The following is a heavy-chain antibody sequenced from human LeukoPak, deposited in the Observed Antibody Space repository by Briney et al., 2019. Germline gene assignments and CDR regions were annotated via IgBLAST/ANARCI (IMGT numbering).Heavy chain of an antibody. Sequence: ASVKVSCKASGYTFTSYYMHWVRLAPEQGLEWMGIINPSGGSTSYAQKFQGRVTMTRDTSTSTVYMELSSLRSEDTAVYYCARERRGYYDYENYFDYWGQGTLVTVSS. J-gene: IGHJ4*02. V-gene: IGHV1-46*01. CDR3: ARERRGYYDYENYFDY. CDR2: INPSGGST. D-gene: IGHD3-22*01. CDR1: GYTFTSYY.